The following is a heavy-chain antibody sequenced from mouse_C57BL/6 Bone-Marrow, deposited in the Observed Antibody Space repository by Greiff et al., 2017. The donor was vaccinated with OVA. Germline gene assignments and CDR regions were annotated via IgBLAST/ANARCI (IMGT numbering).Heavy chain of an antibody. D-gene: IGHD1-1*01. Sequence: EVHLVESGGDLVKPGGSLKLSCAASGFTFSSYGMSWVRQTPDKRLEWVATISSGGSYTYYPDSVKGRFTISRDNAKNTLYLQMSSLKSEDTAMYYCARHYYYGSSSGFAYWGQGTLVTVSA. CDR3: ARHYYYGSSSGFAY. V-gene: IGHV5-6*01. J-gene: IGHJ3*01. CDR1: GFTFSSYG. CDR2: ISSGGSYT.